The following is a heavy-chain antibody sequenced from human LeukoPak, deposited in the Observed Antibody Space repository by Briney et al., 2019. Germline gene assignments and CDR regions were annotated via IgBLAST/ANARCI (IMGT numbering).Heavy chain of an antibody. D-gene: IGHD3-10*01. Sequence: GGSLRLSCAASGFTSKTYAMSWVRQAPGKGLEWVSAISGSDGSTYYADSVKGRFTISRDKSKNTLYLQMNSLRAEDTAVYYCAKDRATYSYGSGSPPWDAFDIRGQGTMVTVSS. V-gene: IGHV3-23*01. J-gene: IGHJ3*02. CDR2: ISGSDGST. CDR3: AKDRATYSYGSGSPPWDAFDI. CDR1: GFTSKTYA.